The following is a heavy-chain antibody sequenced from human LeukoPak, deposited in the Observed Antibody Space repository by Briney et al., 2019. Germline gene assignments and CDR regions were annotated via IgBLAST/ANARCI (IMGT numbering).Heavy chain of an antibody. CDR3: ASEGGSSGWIPSDY. D-gene: IGHD6-19*01. V-gene: IGHV4-34*01. CDR2: INHSGST. Sequence: SETLSLTCAVYGGSFSGYYWSWIRQPPGKGLEWIGEINHSGSTNYNPSLKSRVTISVDTSENQFSLKLSSVTAADTAVYYCASEGGSSGWIPSDYWGQGTLVTVSS. J-gene: IGHJ4*02. CDR1: GGSFSGYY.